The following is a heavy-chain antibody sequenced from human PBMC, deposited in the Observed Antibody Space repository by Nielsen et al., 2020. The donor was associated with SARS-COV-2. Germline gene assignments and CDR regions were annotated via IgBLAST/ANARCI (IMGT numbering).Heavy chain of an antibody. D-gene: IGHD4-17*01. Sequence: GESLKISCAASGFTFTDFWFSWVRQTPGKGLEWVANIKQDGSEKNYVDSVKGRFTISRDNAKNSLYLQMSTLMAEDTAVYYCARCRRPYQLFSGDYYWYFDLWGRGTLVTVSS. CDR2: IKQDGSEK. CDR3: ARCRRPYQLFSGDYYWYFDL. V-gene: IGHV3-7*01. CDR1: GFTFTDFW. J-gene: IGHJ2*01.